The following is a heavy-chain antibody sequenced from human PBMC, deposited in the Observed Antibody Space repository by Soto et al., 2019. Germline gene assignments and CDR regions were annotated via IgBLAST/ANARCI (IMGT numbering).Heavy chain of an antibody. V-gene: IGHV1-69*02. CDR2: IIPILGIA. Sequence: SVKVSCKASGGTFSSYTISWVRQAPGQGLEWMGRIIPILGIANYAQKFQGRVTITADKSTSTAYMELSSLRSEDTAVYYCARGFGYYYDSSGYENWGQGTLVTVSS. J-gene: IGHJ4*02. CDR3: ARGFGYYYDSSGYEN. CDR1: GGTFSSYT. D-gene: IGHD3-22*01.